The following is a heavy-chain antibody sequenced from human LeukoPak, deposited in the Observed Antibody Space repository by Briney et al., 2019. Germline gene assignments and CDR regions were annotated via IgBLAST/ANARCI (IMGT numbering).Heavy chain of an antibody. CDR1: GYTFTSYG. V-gene: IGHV1-18*01. CDR3: ARAEYYGSGSYYPVFDY. D-gene: IGHD3-10*01. CDR2: ISAYNGNT. Sequence: RWASVKVSCKASGYTFTSYGISWVRQAPGQGLEWMGWISAYNGNTNYAQKLQGRVTMTTDTSTSTAYMELRSLRSDDTAVYYCARAEYYGSGSYYPVFDYWGQGTLVTVSS. J-gene: IGHJ4*02.